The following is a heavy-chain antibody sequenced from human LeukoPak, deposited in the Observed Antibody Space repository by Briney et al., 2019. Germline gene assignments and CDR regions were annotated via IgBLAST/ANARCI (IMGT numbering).Heavy chain of an antibody. CDR3: ARDLLSGEPS. D-gene: IGHD3-16*01. V-gene: IGHV3-48*01. J-gene: IGHJ4*02. CDR2: ISSSSSTI. CDR1: GFTFSSYE. Sequence: GGSLRLSCAASGFTFSSYEMNWVRQAPGKGLEWVSYISSSSSTIYYADSVKGRFTISRDNAKNSLYLQMNSLRAEDTAVYYCARDLLSGEPSWGQGTLVTVSS.